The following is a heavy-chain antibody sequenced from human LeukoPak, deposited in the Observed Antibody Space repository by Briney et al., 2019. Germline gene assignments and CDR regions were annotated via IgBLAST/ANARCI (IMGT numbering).Heavy chain of an antibody. D-gene: IGHD4-17*01. CDR3: AGDGDYGYFDL. Sequence: SQTLSLTCAVSGGSISSGGYSWSWIRQPPGKGLEWIGYIYHSGSTNYNPSLKSRVTISVDRSKNQFSLKLSSVTAADTAVYYCAGDGDYGYFDLWGRGTLVTVSS. CDR2: IYHSGST. J-gene: IGHJ2*01. CDR1: GGSISSGGYS. V-gene: IGHV4-30-2*01.